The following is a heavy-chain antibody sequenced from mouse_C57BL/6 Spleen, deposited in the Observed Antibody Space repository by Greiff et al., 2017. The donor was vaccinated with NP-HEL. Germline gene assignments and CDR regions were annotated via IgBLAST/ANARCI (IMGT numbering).Heavy chain of an antibody. Sequence: VQLQQSGAELVRPGASVKLSCKASGYTFTDYYINWVKQRPGQGLEWIARIYPGSGNTYYNEKFKGKATLTAEKSSSTAYMQLSSLTSEDSAVYFCARYYSNYWYCDVWGTGTTVTVSS. V-gene: IGHV1-76*01. CDR1: GYTFTDYY. CDR3: ARYYSNYWYCDV. D-gene: IGHD2-5*01. J-gene: IGHJ1*03. CDR2: IYPGSGNT.